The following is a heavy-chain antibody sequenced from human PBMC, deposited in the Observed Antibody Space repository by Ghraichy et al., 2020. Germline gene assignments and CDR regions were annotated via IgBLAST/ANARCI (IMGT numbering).Heavy chain of an antibody. CDR2: MSPGGTT. J-gene: IGHJ5*02. D-gene: IGHD3-10*01. CDR3: ARIKRGFDP. CDR1: GASINTNVYY. V-gene: IGHV4-39*07. Sequence: SETLSLTCTVSGASINTNVYYWGWIRQPPGKGLEWIGSMSPGGTTYYNPSLTSRITISSDTSSNQFSLEVTSLTAADTALYYCARIKRGFDPWGQGTLVTVSS.